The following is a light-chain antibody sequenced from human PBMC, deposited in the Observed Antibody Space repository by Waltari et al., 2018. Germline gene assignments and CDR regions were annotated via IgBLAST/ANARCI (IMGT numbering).Light chain of an antibody. CDR2: WGS. CDR3: MQGLQTPYT. V-gene: IGKV2-28*01. Sequence: DIVMTQSPLSLAVTPGDPASISCRSSQSLLHSEGYTFFDWYLQKPGQSPQLLVYWGSSRASGVPDRFSGSGSGTDFTLKIRRVEAEDVGVYYCMQGLQTPYTFGQGTKLEIK. J-gene: IGKJ2*01. CDR1: QSLLHSEGYTF.